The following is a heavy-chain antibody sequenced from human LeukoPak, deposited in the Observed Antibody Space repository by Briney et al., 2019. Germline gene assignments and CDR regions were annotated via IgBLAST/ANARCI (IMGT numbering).Heavy chain of an antibody. D-gene: IGHD6-13*01. V-gene: IGHV4-59*01. Sequence: SETLSLTCTVSSGSISGYYWSWIRQPPGKALEWIGYIYYGGSTNYNPSLKSRVTISPDTSKKQFSLRLSSVTAADTAVYYCARAVAAAGTFDYWGQGTLVTVSS. CDR1: SGSISGYY. CDR3: ARAVAAAGTFDY. CDR2: IYYGGST. J-gene: IGHJ4*02.